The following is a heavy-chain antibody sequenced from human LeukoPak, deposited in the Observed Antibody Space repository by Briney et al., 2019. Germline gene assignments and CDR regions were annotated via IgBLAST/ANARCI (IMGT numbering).Heavy chain of an antibody. D-gene: IGHD3-22*01. J-gene: IGHJ4*02. CDR1: GFTFSSYW. V-gene: IGHV3-74*01. Sequence: PGGSLRLSCAASGFTFSSYWMHWVRQAPGKGLVWVSCINSDGSSTSYADSVKGRFTISRDNAKNTLYLQMNSLRAEDTAVYYCARVTYYYDSSGHPPDYWGQGTLVTVSS. CDR2: INSDGSST. CDR3: ARVTYYYDSSGHPPDY.